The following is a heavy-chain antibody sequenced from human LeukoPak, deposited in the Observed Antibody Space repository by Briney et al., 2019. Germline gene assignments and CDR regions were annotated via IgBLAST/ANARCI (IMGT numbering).Heavy chain of an antibody. CDR3: ARDHGGYSKSNWFDP. CDR1: GYTLTGYY. V-gene: IGHV1-2*02. Sequence: ASVKVSCKASGYTLTGYYMHWVRQAPGQGLEWMGWINPNSGGTNYGQRFQGRVTMTTDTSTATVYMELNSLTSDDTAVYYCARDHGGYSKSNWFDPWGQGSLVTVSS. J-gene: IGHJ5*02. CDR2: INPNSGGT. D-gene: IGHD1-26*01.